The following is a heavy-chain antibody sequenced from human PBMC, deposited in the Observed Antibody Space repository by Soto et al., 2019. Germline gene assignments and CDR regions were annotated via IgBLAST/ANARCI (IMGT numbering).Heavy chain of an antibody. CDR1: GGTFSSYA. D-gene: IGHD5-12*01. Sequence: QVQLVQSGAEVKKPGSSVKVSCKASGGTFSSYAISWVRQAPGQGLEWMGGIIPIFGTANYAQKFQGRVTITVDESTSTAYMELSSLRSGDTAVYYCARGLLGDGYKSGEYYFDYWGQGTLVTVSS. CDR3: ARGLLGDGYKSGEYYFDY. J-gene: IGHJ4*02. V-gene: IGHV1-69*01. CDR2: IIPIFGTA.